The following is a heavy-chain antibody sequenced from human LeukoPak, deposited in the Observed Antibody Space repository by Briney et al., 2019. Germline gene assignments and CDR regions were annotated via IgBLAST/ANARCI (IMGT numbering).Heavy chain of an antibody. CDR3: VNQISGWVY. J-gene: IGHJ4*02. Sequence: PGRSLRLSCAASGFTFSSYDMHWVRQAPGKGLEWVALISYDGSNRYYADSVKGRFTISRDNSKNTLYLQMNSLRLEDTAVYYCVNQISGWVYWGQGTLVTVSS. CDR2: ISYDGSNR. D-gene: IGHD6-19*01. V-gene: IGHV3-30*18. CDR1: GFTFSSYD.